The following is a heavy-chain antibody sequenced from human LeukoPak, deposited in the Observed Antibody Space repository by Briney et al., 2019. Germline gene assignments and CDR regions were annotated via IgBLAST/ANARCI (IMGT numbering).Heavy chain of an antibody. J-gene: IGHJ3*02. V-gene: IGHV4-4*07. D-gene: IGHD3-22*01. CDR3: ARGHHYDSSGYYPHDAFDI. CDR1: GGSISSYY. CDR2: IYTSGST. Sequence: SETLSLTCTVSGGSISSYYWSWIRQPAGKGLEWIGRIYTSGSTNYNPSLKTRVTMSVDTSKNQFYLKLSSVTAADTAVYYCARGHHYDSSGYYPHDAFDIWGQGTMVTVSS.